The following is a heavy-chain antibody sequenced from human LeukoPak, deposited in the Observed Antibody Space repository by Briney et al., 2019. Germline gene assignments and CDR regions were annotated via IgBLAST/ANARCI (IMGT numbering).Heavy chain of an antibody. Sequence: ASVKVSCKASGYTFTGYYMHWVRQAPGQGLEWMRWINPNSGGTNYAQKFQGRVTMTRDTSISTAYMELSRLRSDDTAVYYCAREDRDIVVVVAAMIDYWGQGTLVTVSS. CDR3: AREDRDIVVVVAAMIDY. D-gene: IGHD2-15*01. V-gene: IGHV1-2*02. CDR2: INPNSGGT. J-gene: IGHJ4*02. CDR1: GYTFTGYY.